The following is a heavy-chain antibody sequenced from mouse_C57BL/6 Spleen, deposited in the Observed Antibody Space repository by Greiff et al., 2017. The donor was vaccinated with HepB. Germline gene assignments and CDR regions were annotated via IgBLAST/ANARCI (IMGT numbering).Heavy chain of an antibody. CDR2: IYPGDGDT. Sequence: QVQLQQSGPELVKPGASVKISCKASGYAFSSSWMNWVKQRPGKGLEWIGRIYPGDGDTNYNGKFKGKATLTADKSSSTAYMQLSGLTSDDSAVYCCARGGGSSPFDYWGQGTTLTVSS. D-gene: IGHD1-1*01. V-gene: IGHV1-82*01. CDR3: ARGGGSSPFDY. CDR1: GYAFSSSW. J-gene: IGHJ2*01.